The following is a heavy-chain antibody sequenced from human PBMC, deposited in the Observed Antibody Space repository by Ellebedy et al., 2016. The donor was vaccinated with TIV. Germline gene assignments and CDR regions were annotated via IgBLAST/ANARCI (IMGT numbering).Heavy chain of an antibody. Sequence: GESLKISCVASGFTFSSYVMIWVRQAPGKGLELVAKIKEDGSLKYYVDAVKGRFAISRDNAKNSLYLQMNSLRAEDTAVYYCARYGNLGYWGQGTLVTVSS. V-gene: IGHV3-7*03. D-gene: IGHD1-1*01. CDR2: IKEDGSLK. CDR3: ARYGNLGY. CDR1: GFTFSSYV. J-gene: IGHJ4*02.